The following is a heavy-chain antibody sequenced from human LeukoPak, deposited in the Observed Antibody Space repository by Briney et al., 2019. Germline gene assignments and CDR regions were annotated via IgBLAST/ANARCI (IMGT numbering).Heavy chain of an antibody. CDR2: INQVGSSK. CDR3: ANLGPPGRDHYLES. D-gene: IGHD5-24*01. CDR1: GFTFTTYW. V-gene: IGHV3-7*01. Sequence: PGGSLRLSCAASGFTFTTYWMGWVRQGPGKGPEWVANINQVGSSKYFVDSVKGRSIISRDNAKNSLYLQMNSLRDEDTAVYYCANLGPPGRDHYLESWGQGTLVTVSS. J-gene: IGHJ4*02.